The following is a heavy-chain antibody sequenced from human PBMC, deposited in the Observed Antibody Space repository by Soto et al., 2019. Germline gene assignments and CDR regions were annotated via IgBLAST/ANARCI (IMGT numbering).Heavy chain of an antibody. CDR3: ARDTLPAAH. J-gene: IGHJ4*02. D-gene: IGHD2-15*01. CDR1: GYTFTSYH. Sequence: QVQLVQSGAEAKRPGASVKVSCKTSGYTFTSYHISWVRQAPGQGLEWMRWISAYNTNTNYSQKFQGRVTMTTATITSPAYRQLRSPRSDAPAVYFSARDTLPAAHLGQGTLVTVSS. V-gene: IGHV1-18*01. CDR2: ISAYNTNT.